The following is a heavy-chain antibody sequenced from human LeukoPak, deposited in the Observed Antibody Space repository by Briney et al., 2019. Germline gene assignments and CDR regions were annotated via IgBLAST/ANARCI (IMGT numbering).Heavy chain of an antibody. J-gene: IGHJ6*03. D-gene: IGHD4-11*01. CDR3: AKSSDYTYYYYMDV. CDR1: GFTFSSYA. Sequence: GGSLRLSCAASGFTFSSYAMSWVRQAPGQGLEWVPAISGSGSGGTIRYADSVKGRFTISRDNSKNTLYLQMNSLRAEDTAVYYCAKSSDYTYYYYMDVWGKGTTVTVSS. CDR2: ISGSGSGGTI. V-gene: IGHV3-23*01.